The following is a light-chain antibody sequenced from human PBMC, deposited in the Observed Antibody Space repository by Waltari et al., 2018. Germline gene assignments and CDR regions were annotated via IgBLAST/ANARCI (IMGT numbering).Light chain of an antibody. Sequence: QSALTQPASVSGSPGQSITISCTGTSSDVGFYDFVSWFQQHPAKAPKVMIYKVNNRPSGVSKRCSGSKSATPASLTLSGLQAEDEADYYCSSYTRRSYWVFGGGTQLTVL. J-gene: IGLJ3*02. CDR1: SSDVGFYDF. CDR2: KVN. V-gene: IGLV2-14*01. CDR3: SSYTRRSYWV.